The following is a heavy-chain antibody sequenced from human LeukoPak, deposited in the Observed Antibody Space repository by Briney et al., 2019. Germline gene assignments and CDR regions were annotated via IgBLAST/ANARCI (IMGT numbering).Heavy chain of an antibody. Sequence: PGGSLRLSCAASGFTFSSYDMHWVRQATGKGLEWVSAIGTAGDTYYPGSVKGRFTISRENAKNSLYLQMNSLRAGDTAVYYCARGNSKEMYFDYWGRGTLVTVSS. J-gene: IGHJ4*02. CDR1: GFTFSSYD. D-gene: IGHD4-23*01. CDR3: ARGNSKEMYFDY. V-gene: IGHV3-13*01. CDR2: IGTAGDT.